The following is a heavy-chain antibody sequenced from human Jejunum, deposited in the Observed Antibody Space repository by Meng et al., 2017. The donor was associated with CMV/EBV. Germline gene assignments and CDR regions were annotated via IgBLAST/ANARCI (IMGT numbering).Heavy chain of an antibody. D-gene: IGHD1-26*01. CDR2: IKEDGSER. CDR1: GFTFDNDW. J-gene: IGHJ4*02. CDR3: ARWGGEGSTSGFDF. V-gene: IGHV3-7*03. Sequence: SGFTFDNDWMTWVRQAPGKGLEWVANIKEDGSERNYVDSVKGRFTVSRDNAKKSLSLEMNSLRVEDTAIYFCARWGGEGSTSGFDFWGQEALVTVSS.